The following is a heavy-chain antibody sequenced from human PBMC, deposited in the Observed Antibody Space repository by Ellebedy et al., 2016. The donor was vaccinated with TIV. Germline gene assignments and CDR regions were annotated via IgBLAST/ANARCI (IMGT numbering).Heavy chain of an antibody. CDR1: GFTFSSYW. Sequence: GESLKISCAASGFTFSSYWMSWVRQAPGKGLEWVANIKQEGSEKYYVDSVKGRFTISRDNAKNSLYLQMNSLRAEDTAVYYCARDFDCSSATCYDGGFDYWGQGTLVTVSS. V-gene: IGHV3-7*01. CDR2: IKQEGSEK. J-gene: IGHJ4*02. CDR3: ARDFDCSSATCYDGGFDY. D-gene: IGHD2-2*01.